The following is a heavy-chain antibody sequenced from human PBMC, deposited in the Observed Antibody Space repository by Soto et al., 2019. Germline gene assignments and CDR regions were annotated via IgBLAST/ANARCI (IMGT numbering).Heavy chain of an antibody. CDR1: GGSISSGGYY. CDR2: IYYSGST. D-gene: IGHD3-9*01. J-gene: IGHJ4*02. Sequence: SETLSLTCTVSGGSISSGGYYWSWIRQHPGKGLEWIGYIYYSGSTYYNPSLKSRVTISVDTPKNQFSLKLSSVTAADTAVYYCARGYDILTFDYWGQGTLVTVSS. V-gene: IGHV4-31*03. CDR3: ARGYDILTFDY.